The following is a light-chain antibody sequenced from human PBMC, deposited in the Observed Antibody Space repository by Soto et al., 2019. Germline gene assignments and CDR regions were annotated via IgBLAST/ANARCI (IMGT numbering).Light chain of an antibody. J-gene: IGKJ1*01. CDR3: HQYGSSSWT. CDR1: QSVSSS. Sequence: EIVMTQSPATLSVSPGERATLSCRASQSVSSSLAWYQQKPGQAPRLLIYGASARATGFPARFSASGSGTEFTLTISSLQSEDFAVYYCHQYGSSSWTFGQGTKVEIK. CDR2: GAS. V-gene: IGKV3-15*01.